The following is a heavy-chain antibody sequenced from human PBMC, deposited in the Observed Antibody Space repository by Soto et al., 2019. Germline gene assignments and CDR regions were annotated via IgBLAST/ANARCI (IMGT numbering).Heavy chain of an antibody. Sequence: ASVKVSCKASGYTFTSYAIHWVRQAPGQRLEWMGWINAVNGNTKYSQKFQGRVTITRDTSASTAYMELSSLKSEDTAVYYCGRDPYHVLMVNAPNLYGMDVWGQGTTVTVSS. CDR2: INAVNGNT. D-gene: IGHD2-8*01. J-gene: IGHJ6*02. CDR3: GRDPYHVLMVNAPNLYGMDV. CDR1: GYTFTSYA. V-gene: IGHV1-3*01.